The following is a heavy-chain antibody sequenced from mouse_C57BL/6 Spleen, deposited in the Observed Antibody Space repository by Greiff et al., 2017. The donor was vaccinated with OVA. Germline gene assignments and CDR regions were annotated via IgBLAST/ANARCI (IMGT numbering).Heavy chain of an antibody. Sequence: QVQLQQPGAELVKPGASVKMSCKASGYTFTSYWITWVKQRPGQGLEWIGDIYPGSGSTNYNEKFQSKATLTVDPSSSTAYLQLSSLTSEDSAVSYGARESVPGSGAPRYFDYWGQGTTLTVSS. CDR3: ARESVPGSGAPRYFDY. D-gene: IGHD1-1*01. CDR2: IYPGSGST. J-gene: IGHJ2*01. CDR1: GYTFTSYW. V-gene: IGHV1-55*01.